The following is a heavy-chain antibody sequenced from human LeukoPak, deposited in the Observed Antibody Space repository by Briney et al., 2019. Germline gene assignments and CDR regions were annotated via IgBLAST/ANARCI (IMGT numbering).Heavy chain of an antibody. Sequence: GGSLKLSCAASGFTFSSCAMSRVRQAPGKELEWVSAISGSGGSTYYADSVKGRFTISRDNSKNTLYLQMNSLRAEDTAVYYCAKVASFGTLIVVVIYYFDYWGQGTLVTVSS. J-gene: IGHJ4*02. V-gene: IGHV3-23*01. CDR2: ISGSGGST. CDR3: AKVASFGTLIVVVIYYFDY. CDR1: GFTFSSCA. D-gene: IGHD3-22*01.